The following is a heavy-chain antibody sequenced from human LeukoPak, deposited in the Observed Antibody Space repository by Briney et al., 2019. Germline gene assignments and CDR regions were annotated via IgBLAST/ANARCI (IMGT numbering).Heavy chain of an antibody. J-gene: IGHJ4*02. D-gene: IGHD1-1*01. CDR3: ASQSNVWLLGN. CDR2: MISKTGGGTT. CDR1: GFAFTKVW. V-gene: IGHV3-15*01. Sequence: RGGSLRLSCAAPGFAFTKVWMSWVRQTPGKGVECVGRMISKTGGGTTDYAAPVKGRFTISRDDSKNTLYLQMSSLKAEDTAVYYCASQSNVWLLGNWGQGTLDTVSS.